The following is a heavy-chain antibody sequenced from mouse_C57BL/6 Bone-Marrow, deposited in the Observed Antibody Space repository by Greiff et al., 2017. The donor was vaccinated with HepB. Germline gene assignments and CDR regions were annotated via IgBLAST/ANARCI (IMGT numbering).Heavy chain of an antibody. CDR3: ARTGIYYYGSSPFAY. J-gene: IGHJ3*01. Sequence: QVQLKESGAELARPGASVKLSCKASGYTFTSYGISWVKQRTGQGLEWIGEIYPRSGNTYYNEKFKGKATLTADKSSSTAYMELRSLTSEDSAVYFCARTGIYYYGSSPFAYWGQGTRVTVSA. CDR1: GYTFTSYG. V-gene: IGHV1-81*01. CDR2: IYPRSGNT. D-gene: IGHD1-1*01.